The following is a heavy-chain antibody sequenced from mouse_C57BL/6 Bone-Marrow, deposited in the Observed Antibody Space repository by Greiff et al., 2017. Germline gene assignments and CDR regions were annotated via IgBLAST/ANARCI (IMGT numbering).Heavy chain of an antibody. J-gene: IGHJ2*01. D-gene: IGHD1-1*01. CDR3: ASPRGVVAFDY. CDR1: GYTFTDYY. V-gene: IGHV1-77*01. Sequence: VHLVESGAELVKPGASVKISCKASGYTFTDYYINWVKQRPGQGLEWIGKIGPGSGSTYYNETFKGKATLTADKSSSTAYMQLSSLTSEDSAVYFCASPRGVVAFDYWGQGTTLTVSS. CDR2: IGPGSGST.